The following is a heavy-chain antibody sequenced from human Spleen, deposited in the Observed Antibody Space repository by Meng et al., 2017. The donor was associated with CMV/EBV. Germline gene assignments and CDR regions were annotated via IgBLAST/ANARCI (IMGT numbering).Heavy chain of an antibody. CDR1: GYSFTSYG. CDR3: ARGAFAGDSAFYDS. CDR2: VDPSDGRT. Sequence: KASGYSFTSYGFSWVRQAPEQGLQWMGLVDPSDGRTVYAQKFRGRVTMTRDTSTSSVYMDLNSLRSDDTAIYFCARGAFAGDSAFYDSWGQGTLVTVSS. V-gene: IGHV1-46*01. D-gene: IGHD2-21*02. J-gene: IGHJ4*02.